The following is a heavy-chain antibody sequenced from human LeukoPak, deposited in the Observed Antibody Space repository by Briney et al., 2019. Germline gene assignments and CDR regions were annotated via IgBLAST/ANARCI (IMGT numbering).Heavy chain of an antibody. Sequence: SETLSLTCTVSGASLTIGGYFWTWLRQPPGKGLEWIGYIYHTGTTYYSPSLKNRVTISVDTSKNQSSLNLTSVTAADTAVYYCARAIPLSYSDPWGQGTLVTVSS. V-gene: IGHV4-30-2*01. CDR3: ARAIPLSYSDP. CDR2: IYHTGTT. CDR1: GASLTIGGYF. D-gene: IGHD2/OR15-2a*01. J-gene: IGHJ5*02.